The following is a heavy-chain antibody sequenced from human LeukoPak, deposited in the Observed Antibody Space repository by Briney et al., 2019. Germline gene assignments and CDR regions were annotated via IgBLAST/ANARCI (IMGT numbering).Heavy chain of an antibody. J-gene: IGHJ4*02. Sequence: GGSLRLSCAASGFIVDTNNMTWVRQAPGKGLEWVSLLRSDGRTYYADSVKGRFIISRDNSKNSLYLQMSNLRVEDTATYYCARERGGFWSGYYPFWGQGTLVTVSS. CDR1: GFIVDTNN. D-gene: IGHD3-3*01. CDR3: ARERGGFWSGYYPF. CDR2: LRSDGRT. V-gene: IGHV3-53*01.